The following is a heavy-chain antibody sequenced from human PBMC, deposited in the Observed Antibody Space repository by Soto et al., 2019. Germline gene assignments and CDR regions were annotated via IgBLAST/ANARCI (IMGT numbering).Heavy chain of an antibody. D-gene: IGHD6-19*01. CDR3: ARQIAVDGHTPEYYYYYYGMDV. CDR2: IYPGDSDT. V-gene: IGHV5-51*01. CDR1: GYSFTSYW. Sequence: GESLKISCKGSGYSFTSYWIGWVRQMPGKGLEWMGIIYPGDSDTRYSPSFQGQVTISADKSISTAYLQWSSLKASDTAMYYCARQIAVDGHTPEYYYYYYGMDVWGQGTTVTVSS. J-gene: IGHJ6*02.